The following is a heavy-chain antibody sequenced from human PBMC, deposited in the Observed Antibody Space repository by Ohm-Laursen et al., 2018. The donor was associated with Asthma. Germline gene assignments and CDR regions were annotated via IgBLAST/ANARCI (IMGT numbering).Heavy chain of an antibody. CDR2: ISWNSGSI. CDR3: AAQYYDILTGYTLDY. CDR1: GFTFDDYA. V-gene: IGHV3-9*01. Sequence: SLRLSCAAPGFTFDDYAMHWVRQAPGKGLEWVSGISWNSGSIGYADSVKGRFTISRDNSKNTLYLQMNSLRAEDTAVYYCAAQYYDILTGYTLDYWGQGTLVTVSS. D-gene: IGHD3-9*01. J-gene: IGHJ4*02.